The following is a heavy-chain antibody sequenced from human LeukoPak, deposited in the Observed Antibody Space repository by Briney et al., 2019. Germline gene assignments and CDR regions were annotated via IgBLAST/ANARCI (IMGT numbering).Heavy chain of an antibody. D-gene: IGHD2-21*02. J-gene: IGHJ4*02. V-gene: IGHV1-46*01. Sequence: ASVKVSCKASGYTFTTYYMHWVRQAPGQGLEWMGVINPSGGSTSYAQKLQGRVTMTRDTSTSTVYMELSSLRSEDTAVYYCARDDWHIVVVTASSLSYWGQGTLVTVSS. CDR3: ARDDWHIVVVTASSLSY. CDR2: INPSGGST. CDR1: GYTFTTYY.